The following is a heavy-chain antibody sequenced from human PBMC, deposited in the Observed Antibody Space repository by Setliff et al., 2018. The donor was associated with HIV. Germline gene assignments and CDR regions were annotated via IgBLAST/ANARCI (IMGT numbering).Heavy chain of an antibody. Sequence: PSETLSLTCAVSGYSISSGYYWGWIRQPPGKGLEWIGSIYHSGSTYYNPSLKSRVTISVDTSKNQFSLKLSSATAADTAVYYCARHRRYCSGGSCSDAFDIWGQGTMVTVSS. CDR1: GYSISSGYY. V-gene: IGHV4-38-2*01. CDR2: IYHSGST. D-gene: IGHD2-15*01. CDR3: ARHRRYCSGGSCSDAFDI. J-gene: IGHJ3*02.